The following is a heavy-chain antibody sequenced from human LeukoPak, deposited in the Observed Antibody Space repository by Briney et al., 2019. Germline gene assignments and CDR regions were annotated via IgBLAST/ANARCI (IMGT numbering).Heavy chain of an antibody. CDR1: GYTFTSYD. V-gene: IGHV1-8*03. CDR2: MNPNSGNT. J-gene: IGHJ6*03. D-gene: IGHD2-2*01. Sequence: ASVKVFCKASGYTFTSYDIIWVRQATGQGLEWMGWMNPNSGNTGYAQKFQGRVTITRYTSISTAYMELSSLRSEDTAVYYCARGGRGIVVVPAATHYYYYYYMDVWGKGTTVTVS. CDR3: ARGGRGIVVVPAATHYYYYYYMDV.